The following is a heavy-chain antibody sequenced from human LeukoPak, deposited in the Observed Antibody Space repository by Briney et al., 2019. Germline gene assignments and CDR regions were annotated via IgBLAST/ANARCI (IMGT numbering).Heavy chain of an antibody. CDR2: ISYDGSNK. CDR1: GFTFSSYG. J-gene: IGHJ2*01. CDR3: ANSGSDVSWYFDL. Sequence: GGSLRLSCVASGFTFSSYGMHWVRQAPGKGLEGVAVISYDGSNKYYADSVKGRFTIFRDNSKNTLYLQMNSLRAEDTAVYYCANSGSDVSWYFDLWGRGTLVTVSS. D-gene: IGHD3-22*01. V-gene: IGHV3-30*18.